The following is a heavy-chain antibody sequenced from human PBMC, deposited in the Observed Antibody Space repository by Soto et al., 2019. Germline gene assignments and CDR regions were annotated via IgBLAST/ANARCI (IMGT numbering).Heavy chain of an antibody. V-gene: IGHV3-30-3*01. D-gene: IGHD2-8*02. J-gene: IGHJ6*02. CDR2: ISYDGSNK. Sequence: PGGSLRLSCAASGFTFSSYAMHWVRQAPGKGLEWVAVISYDGSNKYYADSVKGRFTISRDNSKNTLYLQMNSLKASDTAMYYCARSSPADIVLPGGFYYYYGMDVWGQGTTVTVSS. CDR3: ARSSPADIVLPGGFYYYYGMDV. CDR1: GFTFSSYA.